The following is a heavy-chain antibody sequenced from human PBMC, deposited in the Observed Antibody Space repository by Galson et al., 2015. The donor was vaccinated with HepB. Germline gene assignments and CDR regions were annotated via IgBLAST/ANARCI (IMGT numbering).Heavy chain of an antibody. CDR2: IKEDGSEK. J-gene: IGHJ4*02. Sequence: SLRLSCAASGFMFSNFWMSWVRQAPGKGLEWVANIKEDGSEKDYVDSVKGRFTISRDNAESSLFLRMDSLRVEDTAVYFCARDNAFYESSFASWGPGTLVTVSS. D-gene: IGHD3-22*01. CDR1: GFMFSNFW. CDR3: ARDNAFYESSFAS. V-gene: IGHV3-7*01.